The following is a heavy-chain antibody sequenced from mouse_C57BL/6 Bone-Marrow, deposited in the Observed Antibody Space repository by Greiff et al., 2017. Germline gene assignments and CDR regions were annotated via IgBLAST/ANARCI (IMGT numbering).Heavy chain of an antibody. Sequence: DVKLVESGGGLVKPGGSLTLSCAVSGFTFSDYGMHWVRRAPETGLEWVAYISSGSSTIYYAATVKGRFTISRDNAKNTLFLQMTSLRSEDTAMYYCARARVPYYAMDYWGQGTSVTVSS. CDR2: ISSGSSTI. CDR3: ARARVPYYAMDY. V-gene: IGHV5-17*01. CDR1: GFTFSDYG. D-gene: IGHD2-14*01. J-gene: IGHJ4*01.